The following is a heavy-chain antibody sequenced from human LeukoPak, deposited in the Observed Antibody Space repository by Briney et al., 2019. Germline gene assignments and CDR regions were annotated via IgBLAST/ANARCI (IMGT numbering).Heavy chain of an antibody. Sequence: PGGSLRLSCEASGFTFSMYEMNWVRQAPGKGLEWVSYISSSGSTTYYADSVKGRFTISRDNAKKSLSLQMNSLRAEDTAVYYCARVTSYLHYFDNWGQGTLVTVSS. CDR2: ISSSGSTT. CDR1: GFTFSMYE. D-gene: IGHD2-2*01. J-gene: IGHJ4*02. CDR3: ARVTSYLHYFDN. V-gene: IGHV3-48*03.